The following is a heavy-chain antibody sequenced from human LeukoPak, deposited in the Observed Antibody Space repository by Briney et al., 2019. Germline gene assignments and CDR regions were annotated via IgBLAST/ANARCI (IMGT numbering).Heavy chain of an antibody. J-gene: IGHJ4*02. Sequence: GGSLRLSCAASGFTFSSYGMYWVRQAPGKGLEWVAVISYDGSNKYYADSVKGRFTISRDNSKNTLYLQMNSLRAEDTAVYYCAKDLRVFDYWGQGTLVTVSS. CDR3: AKDLRVFDY. CDR1: GFTFSSYG. V-gene: IGHV3-30*18. D-gene: IGHD6-13*01. CDR2: ISYDGSNK.